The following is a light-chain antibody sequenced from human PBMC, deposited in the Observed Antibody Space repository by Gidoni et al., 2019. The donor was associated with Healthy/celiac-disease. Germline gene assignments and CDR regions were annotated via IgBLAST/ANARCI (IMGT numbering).Light chain of an antibody. CDR2: WAS. V-gene: IGKV4-1*01. CDR1: QSVLYSSNNKNY. J-gene: IGKJ3*01. CDR3: QQYYSTPFT. Sequence: IVMTPSPDSLAVSLCERATINCKSSQSVLYSSNNKNYLAWYQQKPGQPPKLLIYWASTRESGVPDRFSGSGSGTDFTLTISSLQAEDVAVYYCQQYYSTPFTFGPGTKVEIK.